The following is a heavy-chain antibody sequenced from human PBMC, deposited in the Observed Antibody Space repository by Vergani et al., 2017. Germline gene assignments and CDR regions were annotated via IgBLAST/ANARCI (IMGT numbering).Heavy chain of an antibody. D-gene: IGHD2-15*01. CDR3: AGVHQSGGPQANWFDP. V-gene: IGHV4-4*07. Sequence: QVQLQESGPGLVKPSETLSLTCTVSGGSISSYYWSWIRQPAGKGLEWIGRIYTSGSTNYNPSLKSRVTMLVDTSKNQFSLKLSSVTAADAAVYYCAGVHQSGGPQANWFDPWGQGTLVTVSS. J-gene: IGHJ5*02. CDR1: GGSISSYY. CDR2: IYTSGST.